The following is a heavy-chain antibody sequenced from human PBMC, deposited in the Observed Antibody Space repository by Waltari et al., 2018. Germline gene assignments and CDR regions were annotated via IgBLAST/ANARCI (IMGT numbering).Heavy chain of an antibody. Sequence: EVQLVESGGGLVQPGGSLRLSCAASGFTVSSNYMSWVRQAPGKGLEWVAVIYSGGSTYYADAVKGRFTISRDNSKNTLYLQMNSLRAEDTAVYYCARERGYSYGVVLGWFDPWGQGTLVTVSS. V-gene: IGHV3-66*02. CDR1: GFTVSSNY. J-gene: IGHJ5*02. D-gene: IGHD5-18*01. CDR2: IYSGGST. CDR3: ARERGYSYGVVLGWFDP.